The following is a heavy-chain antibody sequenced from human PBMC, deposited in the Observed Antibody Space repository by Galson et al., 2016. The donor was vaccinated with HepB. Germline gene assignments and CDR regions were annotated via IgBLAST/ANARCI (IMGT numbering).Heavy chain of an antibody. CDR1: GFIFSRSV. Sequence: SLRLPCAGCGFIFSRSVMHLVRPASGKGVEWVGRIRSKTHSSPTAYATSVPGRFTIYRDDSTNTTYLLMNRLKTEDTAVYYCSSRAFTHYGVDYWGLGTLVIVSS. CDR2: IRSKTHSSPT. D-gene: IGHD3-16*01. CDR3: SSRAFTHYGVDY. J-gene: IGHJ4*02. V-gene: IGHV3-73*01.